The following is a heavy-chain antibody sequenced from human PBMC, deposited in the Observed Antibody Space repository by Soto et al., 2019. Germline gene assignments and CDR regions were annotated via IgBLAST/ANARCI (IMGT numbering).Heavy chain of an antibody. J-gene: IGHJ6*02. V-gene: IGHV1-69*01. CDR2: IIPIFGTA. Sequence: QVQLVQSGAEVKKPGSSVKVSCKASGGTFSTSAISWVRQAPGQGLEWMGGIIPIFGTANYAQKFQGRVTVTADESVSTAYMELNILRSDYTAVYYCASADTVPRIYYYYGMDVWDQGTTVTVSS. CDR3: ASADTVPRIYYYYGMDV. CDR1: GGTFSTSA. D-gene: IGHD4-17*01.